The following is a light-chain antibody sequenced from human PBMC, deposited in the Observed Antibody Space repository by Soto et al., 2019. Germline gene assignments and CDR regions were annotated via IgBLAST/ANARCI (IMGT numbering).Light chain of an antibody. Sequence: QSALTQPAAVSGSPGQSITISCTGTLSDVGNYNYVSWYQHHPGKAPKLMIYDVGSRPSGVSNRFSGSKSGNTASLAIYGLHAEEEAKYYCCSYSSDPTRFDVFGTGTKLTVL. CDR2: DVG. CDR3: CSYSSDPTRFDV. V-gene: IGLV2-14*03. J-gene: IGLJ1*01. CDR1: LSDVGNYNY.